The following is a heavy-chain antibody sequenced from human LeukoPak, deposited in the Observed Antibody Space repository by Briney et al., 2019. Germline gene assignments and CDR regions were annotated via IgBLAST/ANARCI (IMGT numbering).Heavy chain of an antibody. CDR2: ISYSGST. V-gene: IGHV4-61*05. Sequence: KPSEILSLTCTVSGGSISSSSYYWGWIRQPPGKGLEWIGYISYSGSTNYNPSLKSRVTISIDTSKNQFSLKLNSVTAADTAVYYCARADCSTTSCYTPDFWGQGTLVTVSS. J-gene: IGHJ4*02. D-gene: IGHD2-2*02. CDR3: ARADCSTTSCYTPDF. CDR1: GGSISSSSYY.